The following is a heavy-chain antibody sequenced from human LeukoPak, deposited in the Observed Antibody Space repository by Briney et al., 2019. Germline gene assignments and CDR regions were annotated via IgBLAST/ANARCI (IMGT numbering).Heavy chain of an antibody. Sequence: GGSLRLSCAASGFTFSTYNMNWVRQAPGKGLEWVSSISSSSNYIYYADSVKGRFTISRDNAKNSLYLQMNSVRAEDTDVYYCARDVGASAPDAFDIWGQGTMVTVSS. J-gene: IGHJ3*02. CDR2: ISSSSNYI. V-gene: IGHV3-21*01. D-gene: IGHD1-26*01. CDR1: GFTFSTYN. CDR3: ARDVGASAPDAFDI.